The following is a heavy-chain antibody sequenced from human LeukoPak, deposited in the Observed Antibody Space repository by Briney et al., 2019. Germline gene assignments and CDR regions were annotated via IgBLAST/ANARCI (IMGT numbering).Heavy chain of an antibody. Sequence: PGGSLRLSCAASGFTFSSYGMHWVRQAPGKGLEWVAFIRYDGSNKYYADSVKGRFTISRDNSKNTLYLQMNSLRAEDTAVYYCAKDLTAAIVVVITYDAFDIWGQGTMVTVSS. D-gene: IGHD3-22*01. CDR2: IRYDGSNK. J-gene: IGHJ3*02. V-gene: IGHV3-30*02. CDR3: AKDLTAAIVVVITYDAFDI. CDR1: GFTFSSYG.